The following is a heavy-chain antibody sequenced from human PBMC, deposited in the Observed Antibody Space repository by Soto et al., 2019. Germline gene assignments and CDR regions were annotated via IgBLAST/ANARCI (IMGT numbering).Heavy chain of an antibody. CDR1: GGSISSGGYY. CDR2: IDNSGTS. J-gene: IGHJ3*02. V-gene: IGHV4-31*03. CDR3: ARVGISGTIDAFDI. D-gene: IGHD1-20*01. Sequence: QGQLQESGPGLVKPSQTLSLTCTVSGGSISSGGYYWGWIRQHPGKGLEWDGYIDNSGTSYYNPSLKSRVTXXVXTXXNQFSLSLSSVTAADTAVYYCARVGISGTIDAFDIWGQGTMVTVSS.